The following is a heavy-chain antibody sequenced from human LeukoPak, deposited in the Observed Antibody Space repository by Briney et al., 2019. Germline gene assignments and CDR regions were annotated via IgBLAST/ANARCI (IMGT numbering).Heavy chain of an antibody. D-gene: IGHD5-12*01. V-gene: IGHV4-61*02. J-gene: IGHJ4*02. CDR1: GGSLCSGSYY. Sequence: SETLSLTCTVSGGSLCSGSYYWSWIRQPAGKGLEWIGRVSAIGSTNQNPSLKSRVIISVDTSKNQFSLKLTSVTAADTAVYYCARDGGYSGYKVYFDYWGQGALVTVSS. CDR2: VSAIGST. CDR3: ARDGGYSGYKVYFDY.